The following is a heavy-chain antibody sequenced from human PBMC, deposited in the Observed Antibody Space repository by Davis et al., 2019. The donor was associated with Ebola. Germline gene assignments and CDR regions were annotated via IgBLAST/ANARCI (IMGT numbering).Heavy chain of an antibody. CDR2: IIPIFGTA. CDR1: GGTFSSYA. D-gene: IGHD6-13*01. J-gene: IGHJ6*02. V-gene: IGHV1-69*13. Sequence: SVKVSCKASGGTFSSYAISWVRQAPGQGLEWMGGIIPIFGTANYAQKFQGRVTITADESTSTAYMELSSLRSEDTAVYYCARVPYSPARDGMDVWGQGTTVTVSS. CDR3: ARVPYSPARDGMDV.